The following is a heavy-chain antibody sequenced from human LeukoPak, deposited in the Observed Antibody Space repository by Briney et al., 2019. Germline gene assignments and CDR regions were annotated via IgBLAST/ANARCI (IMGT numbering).Heavy chain of an antibody. CDR2: IYHSGST. CDR1: GGSISSSSYY. D-gene: IGHD6-13*01. V-gene: IGHV4-39*01. Sequence: SETLSLTCTVSGGSISSSSYYWGWIRQPPGKGLEWIGSIYHSGSTYYNPSLKSRVTISVDTSKNQFSLKLSSVTAADTAVYYCARGGRRSSWSEFDYWGQGTLVTVSS. CDR3: ARGGRRSSWSEFDY. J-gene: IGHJ4*02.